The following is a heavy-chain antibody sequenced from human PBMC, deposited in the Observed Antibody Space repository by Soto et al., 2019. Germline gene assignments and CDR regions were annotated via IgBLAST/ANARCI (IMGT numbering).Heavy chain of an antibody. CDR2: ISTYNGNT. CDR3: ARGRYSGSLDLFDP. J-gene: IGHJ5*02. CDR1: GYTLSSYS. D-gene: IGHD1-26*01. V-gene: IGHV1-18*01. Sequence: QVQLVQSGAEVKKPGASVKVSCKTSGYTLSSYSISWVRQAPGQGLEWMGWISTYNGNTNYAQKVQGRVTMTTDTSTSTAYMELRSLRSDDTAVYYCARGRYSGSLDLFDPWGQGTLVTVSS.